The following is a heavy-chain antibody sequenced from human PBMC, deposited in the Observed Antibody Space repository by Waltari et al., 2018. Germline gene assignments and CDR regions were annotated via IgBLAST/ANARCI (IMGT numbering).Heavy chain of an antibody. J-gene: IGHJ6*03. Sequence: QVQLQESGPGLVKPSETLSLTCTVSGGSISSSYWSWIRQPPGTRLEWIGYIYTSGSTNYNPSLKSRVTISVDTSKNQFSLKLSSVTAADTAVYYCARAGDYYDSSGYTAHPYYYYMDVWGKGTTVTVSS. CDR1: GGSISSSY. CDR3: ARAGDYYDSSGYTAHPYYYYMDV. D-gene: IGHD3-22*01. V-gene: IGHV4-4*09. CDR2: IYTSGST.